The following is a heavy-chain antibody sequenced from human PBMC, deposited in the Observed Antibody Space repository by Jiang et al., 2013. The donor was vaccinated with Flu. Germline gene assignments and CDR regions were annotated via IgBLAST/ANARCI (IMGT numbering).Heavy chain of an antibody. V-gene: IGHV4-59*08. CDR1: GGSISSYY. CDR2: IHYSGST. J-gene: IGHJ1*01. CDR3: ARQDTSGYFSLPTYFQH. D-gene: IGHD3-22*01. Sequence: SGLVKPSETLSLTCTVSGGSISSYYWSWIRQAPGKGLEWIGYIHYSGSTNYNPSLKSRVTISVDTSKNQFSLKLSSVTAADTAVYYCARQDTSGYFSLPTYFQHWGQGSLVTVSS.